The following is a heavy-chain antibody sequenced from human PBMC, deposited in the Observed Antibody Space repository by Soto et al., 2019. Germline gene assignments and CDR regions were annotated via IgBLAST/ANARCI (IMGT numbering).Heavy chain of an antibody. CDR1: GFTFSSYA. D-gene: IGHD3-3*01. CDR2: ISSNGGST. J-gene: IGHJ4*02. CDR3: ARETYDFWSGYYGYSYFDY. Sequence: GGSLRLSCAASGFTFSSYAMHWVRQAPGKGLEYVSAISSNGGSTYYANSVKGRFTISRDNSKNTLYLQMGSLRAEDMAVYYCARETYDFWSGYYGYSYFDYWGQGTLVTVSS. V-gene: IGHV3-64*01.